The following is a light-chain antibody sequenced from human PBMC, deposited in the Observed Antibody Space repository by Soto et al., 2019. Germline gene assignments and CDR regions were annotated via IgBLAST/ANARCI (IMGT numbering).Light chain of an antibody. CDR2: ATF. Sequence: EIVMTQSPATLSVSPGERATLSCRASQTVSTSFLAWYQQKPGQAPRLLIYATFSRAAGIPDRFSGSGSGTDFTLPISRLEPEDFAVYYCQQYGSSPRTFGQGTKVDNK. V-gene: IGKV3-20*01. CDR3: QQYGSSPRT. J-gene: IGKJ1*01. CDR1: QTVSTSF.